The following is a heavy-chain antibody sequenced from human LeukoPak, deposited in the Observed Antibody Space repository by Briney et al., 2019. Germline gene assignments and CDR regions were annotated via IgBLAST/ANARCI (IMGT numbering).Heavy chain of an antibody. CDR2: ISGSGGST. Sequence: PGGSLRLSCAASGFTFSSYAMSWVRQAPGKGLEWVSAISGSGGSTHYADSVKGRFTTSRDNSKNTVYLQMNSLRAEDTAVYYCAREHRSWYANYYYGMDVWGQGTTVTVSS. J-gene: IGHJ6*02. CDR1: GFTFSSYA. V-gene: IGHV3-23*01. D-gene: IGHD6-13*01. CDR3: AREHRSWYANYYYGMDV.